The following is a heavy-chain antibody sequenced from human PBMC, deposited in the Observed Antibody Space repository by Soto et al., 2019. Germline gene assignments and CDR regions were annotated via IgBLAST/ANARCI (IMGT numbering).Heavy chain of an antibody. CDR3: ARHTGYSSGKRWFDP. CDR1: GGSISSGSYF. J-gene: IGHJ5*02. D-gene: IGHD6-19*01. V-gene: IGHV4-39*01. CDR2: IYYSGST. Sequence: LPETLSLTCTVSGGSISSGSYFWGWIRQPPGKGLEWIGSIYYSGSTSYNPSLRSRVTMSVDTSKNQFSLKLSSVSAADTAVYYCARHTGYSSGKRWFDPWGQGTLVTVSS.